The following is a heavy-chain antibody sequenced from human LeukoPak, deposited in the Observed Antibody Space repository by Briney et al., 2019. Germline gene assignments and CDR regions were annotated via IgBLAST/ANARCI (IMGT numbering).Heavy chain of an antibody. CDR3: ARESDFWSGYYSYLDH. V-gene: IGHV3-48*03. CDR1: GFTFSSYE. CDR2: ISSSGSTI. J-gene: IGHJ4*02. Sequence: GGSLRLSCAASGFTFSSYEMNWVRQAPGKGLEWVSYISSSGSTIYYADSVKGRFTISRDNAKNSLYLQMNSLRAEDTAVYYCARESDFWSGYYSYLDHWGQGTLVTVSS. D-gene: IGHD3-3*01.